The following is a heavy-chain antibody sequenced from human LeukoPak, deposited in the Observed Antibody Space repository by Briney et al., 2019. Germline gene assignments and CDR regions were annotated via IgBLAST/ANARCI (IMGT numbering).Heavy chain of an antibody. J-gene: IGHJ4*02. V-gene: IGHV3-23*01. Sequence: GGSLRLSCAASGFTFSSYAMSWVRQPPARGLEWVSSLRGDGETFYADSVKGRFTISRDNSKNTLYLQMNSLRAEDTAVYYCAKGALLTGYKGVDYWGQGTLVTVSS. D-gene: IGHD3-9*01. CDR1: GFTFSSYA. CDR2: LRGDGET. CDR3: AKGALLTGYKGVDY.